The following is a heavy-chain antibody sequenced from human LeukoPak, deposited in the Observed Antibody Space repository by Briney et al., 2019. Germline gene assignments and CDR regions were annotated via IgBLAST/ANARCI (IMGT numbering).Heavy chain of an antibody. CDR3: ATVSSIAAPFDY. V-gene: IGHV1-69*05. D-gene: IGHD6-6*01. Sequence: SVKVSCKASGGTFSSYAISWVRQAPGQGLEWMGGIIPIFGTANYAQKFQSRVTITTDESTSTAYMELSSLRSEDTAVYYCATVSSIAAPFDYWGQGTLVTVSS. CDR1: GGTFSSYA. CDR2: IIPIFGTA. J-gene: IGHJ4*02.